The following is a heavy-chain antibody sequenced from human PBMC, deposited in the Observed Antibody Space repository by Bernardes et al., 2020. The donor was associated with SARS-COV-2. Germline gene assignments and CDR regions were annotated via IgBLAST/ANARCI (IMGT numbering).Heavy chain of an antibody. V-gene: IGHV3-23*01. CDR1: GFTFTKYA. Sequence: GSLRLSCTASGFTFTKYAMNWVRQAPGKGLEWVSIVSAAGGATYYADSVKGRFAISRDNLKNTVFLQMNSLRADDTAIYYCAREKSEALDCWGQGTPVTVSS. J-gene: IGHJ4*02. CDR2: VSAAGGAT. CDR3: AREKSEALDC.